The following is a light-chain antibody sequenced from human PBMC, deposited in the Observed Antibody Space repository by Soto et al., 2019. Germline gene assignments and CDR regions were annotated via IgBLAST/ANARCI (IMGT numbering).Light chain of an antibody. CDR3: QNYNSAPLT. CDR2: AAS. J-gene: IGKJ2*01. V-gene: IGKV1-27*01. Sequence: DIQMTQSPSSLSASVGDKITITCRASQGIRHYVAWYQQKPGKAPKLLIHAASTLQSGVPSRFSGSGSGTDFTLTLSSLQPEDVATYYCQNYNSAPLTFGQGTKLEIK. CDR1: QGIRHY.